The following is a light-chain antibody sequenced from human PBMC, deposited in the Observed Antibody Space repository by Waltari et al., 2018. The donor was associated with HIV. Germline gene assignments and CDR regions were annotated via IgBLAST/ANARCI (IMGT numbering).Light chain of an antibody. CDR2: GAS. J-gene: IGKJ3*01. CDR1: QSVGTN. Sequence: ETVMTQSPVTLSVSPGERSTLSCRASQSVGTNVTWYQRKSGQAPRPLIYGASTRATAIPARFSGSGSGTEFTLTITSLQSDDYATYYCQQYQTWPLTCGPGTTVDI. V-gene: IGKV3-15*01. CDR3: QQYQTWPLT.